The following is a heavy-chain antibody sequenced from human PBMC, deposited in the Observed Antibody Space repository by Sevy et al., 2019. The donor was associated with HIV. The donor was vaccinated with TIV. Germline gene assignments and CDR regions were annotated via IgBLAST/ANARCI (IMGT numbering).Heavy chain of an antibody. CDR1: GGSISSYY. D-gene: IGHD3-3*01. J-gene: IGHJ6*02. Sequence: SETLSLTCTVSGGSISSYYWSWIRQPPGKGLEWIGYIYYSGSTNYNPSLESRVTISVDTSKNQFSLKLSSVTAADTAVYYCARAYYDFWSGHDYYYGMDVWGQGTTVTVSS. CDR3: ARAYYDFWSGHDYYYGMDV. V-gene: IGHV4-59*01. CDR2: IYYSGST.